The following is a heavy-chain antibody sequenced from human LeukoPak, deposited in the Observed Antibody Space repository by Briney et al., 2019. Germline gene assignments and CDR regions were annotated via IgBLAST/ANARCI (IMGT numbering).Heavy chain of an antibody. CDR2: IIPILGIA. V-gene: IGHV1-69*04. Sequence: SVKVSCKASGGTFSIYAISWGRQAPGQGREWMGSIIPILGIANYAQKFQGGVTITADKSKSTAYMELSSLRSEDTAVYYCARDWSYYYDSSGYQSVWGQGTLVTVSS. D-gene: IGHD3-22*01. CDR3: ARDWSYYYDSSGYQSV. CDR1: GGTFSIYA. J-gene: IGHJ4*02.